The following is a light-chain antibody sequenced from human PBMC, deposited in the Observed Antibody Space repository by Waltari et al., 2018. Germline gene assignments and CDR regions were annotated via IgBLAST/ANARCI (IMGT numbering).Light chain of an antibody. CDR2: DAS. CDR3: QKYERLPAT. Sequence: EIVLTQSPGTLSLSPGEIATLSCRASQSVSRALVWYQQKPGQAPRLLIYDASRRATGIPDRFSGSGSGTDFSLTISRLEPEDSAVYYCQKYERLPATFGQGTKVEI. CDR1: QSVSRA. J-gene: IGKJ1*01. V-gene: IGKV3-20*01.